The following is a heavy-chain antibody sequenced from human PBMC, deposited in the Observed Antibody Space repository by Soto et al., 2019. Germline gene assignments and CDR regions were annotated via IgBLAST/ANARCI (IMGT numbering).Heavy chain of an antibody. D-gene: IGHD1-1*01. J-gene: IGHJ4*02. V-gene: IGHV3-74*01. Sequence: SGFTFSSDWMHWVRQAPGKGLAWVSRINTDGSDTSYADSVKGRFTISRDNSKNTVYLQMNSLRAEDTAVYYCVRGDNWNDEASDYWGQGTLVTVSS. CDR3: VRGDNWNDEASDY. CDR2: INTDGSDT. CDR1: GFTFSSDW.